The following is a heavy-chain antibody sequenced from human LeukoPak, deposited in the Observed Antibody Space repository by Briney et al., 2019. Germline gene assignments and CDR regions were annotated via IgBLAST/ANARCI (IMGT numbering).Heavy chain of an antibody. CDR2: ISYDGSNK. CDR3: ARDRIRGLYMDV. V-gene: IGHV3-30*04. D-gene: IGHD3-16*01. J-gene: IGHJ6*03. Sequence: GGSLRLSCAASGFTFSSYAMHWVRQAPGKGLEWVAVISYDGSNKYYADSVKGRFTISRDNSKNTLYLQMNSLRAEDTAVYYCARDRIRGLYMDVWGKGTTVTVSS. CDR1: GFTFSSYA.